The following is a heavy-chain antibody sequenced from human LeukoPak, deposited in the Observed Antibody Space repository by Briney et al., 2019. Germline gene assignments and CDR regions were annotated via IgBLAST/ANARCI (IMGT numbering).Heavy chain of an antibody. D-gene: IGHD3/OR15-3a*01. CDR3: ARDRDWSFDY. CDR1: GITFSGNW. Sequence: GGSLRLSCADSGITFSGNWMSWVRQAPGKGLEWVAHIKLDGSEKYYVDSVRGRFTISRDNAENSLYLEMNSLRAEDTAVYYCARDRDWSFDYWGQGTLVTVSS. J-gene: IGHJ4*02. V-gene: IGHV3-7*05. CDR2: IKLDGSEK.